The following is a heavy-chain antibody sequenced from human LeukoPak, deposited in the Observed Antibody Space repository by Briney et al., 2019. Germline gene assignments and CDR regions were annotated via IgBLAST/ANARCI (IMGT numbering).Heavy chain of an antibody. Sequence: SETLSLTCAVYGGFFSGYYWSWIRQPPGKGLEWIGEILHGGSTTYSPSLKGRVTISMDTSRNQFSLKLSSVTAADTAVYYCARGRKKNTSASEKRFQWYYNTDVLGKGTAVTVSS. J-gene: IGHJ6*03. D-gene: IGHD6-19*01. V-gene: IGHV4-34*01. CDR2: ILHGGST. CDR1: GGFFSGYY. CDR3: ARGRKKNTSASEKRFQWYYNTDV.